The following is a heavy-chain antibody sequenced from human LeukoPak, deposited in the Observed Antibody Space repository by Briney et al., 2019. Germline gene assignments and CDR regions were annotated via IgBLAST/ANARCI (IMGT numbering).Heavy chain of an antibody. V-gene: IGHV4-39*01. CDR2: IYYSGST. CDR1: GGSISSSSYY. D-gene: IGHD3-22*01. J-gene: IGHJ5*02. CDR3: ARQQTAYYYDSSGYFRWFDP. Sequence: SETLSLTCTVSGGSISSSSYYWGWIRQPPGKGLEWVGSIYYSGSTYYNPSLKSRVTISVDTSNNQFSLKLSSVTAADTAVYYCARQQTAYYYDSSGYFRWFDPWGQGTLVTVSS.